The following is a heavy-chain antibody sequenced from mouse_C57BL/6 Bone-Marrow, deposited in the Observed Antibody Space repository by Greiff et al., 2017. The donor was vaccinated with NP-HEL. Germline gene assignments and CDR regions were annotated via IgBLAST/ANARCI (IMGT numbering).Heavy chain of an antibody. J-gene: IGHJ3*01. CDR3: ARDEDYGKPPFAY. CDR1: GFTFSDFY. D-gene: IGHD2-1*01. Sequence: EVQGVESGGGLVQSGRSLRLSCATSGFTFSDFYMEWVRQAPGKGLEWIAASRNKANDYTTEYSASVKGRFIVSRDTSQSILYLQMNALRAEDTAIYYCARDEDYGKPPFAYWGQGTLVTVSA. CDR2: SRNKANDYTT. V-gene: IGHV7-1*01.